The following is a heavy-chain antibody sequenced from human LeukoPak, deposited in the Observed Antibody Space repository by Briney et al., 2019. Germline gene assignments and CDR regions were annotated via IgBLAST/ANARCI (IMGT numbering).Heavy chain of an antibody. CDR2: IIPIFGTA. V-gene: IGHV1-69*06. J-gene: IGHJ5*02. CDR1: GGTFSSYA. Sequence: SVKVSCKASGGTFSSYAISWVRQAPGQGLEWMGGIIPIFGTANYAQKFQGRVTITADKSTSTAYMELSSLRSEDTAVYYCAREREEGEYSSGWRSKIENWFDPWGQGTLVTVSS. D-gene: IGHD6-19*01. CDR3: AREREEGEYSSGWRSKIENWFDP.